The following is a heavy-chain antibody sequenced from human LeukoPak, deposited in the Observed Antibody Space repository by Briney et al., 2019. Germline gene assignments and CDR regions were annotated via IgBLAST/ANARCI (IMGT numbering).Heavy chain of an antibody. CDR3: AAGRPYSLLDY. CDR2: FDVIDGET. D-gene: IGHD5-18*01. V-gene: IGHV1-24*01. Sequence: ASVKVSCKASGYTFTSYDINWVRQATGQGLEWMGGFDVIDGETFYAQKFQGRVTMTEDSSADTAYMELRSLTSDDTALYYCAAGRPYSLLDYWGQGTLVTVSS. J-gene: IGHJ4*02. CDR1: GYTFTSYD.